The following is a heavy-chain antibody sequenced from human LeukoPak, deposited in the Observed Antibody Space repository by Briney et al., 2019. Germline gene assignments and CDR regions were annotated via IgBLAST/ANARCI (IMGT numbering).Heavy chain of an antibody. Sequence: ASVKVSCKAFGYTFIGYYMHWVRQAPGQGLEWMGWINPHSGGTNSEQNFQGRVTMSRDTSISTVYMELSRLRSDDTALYYCAREGVIGDGYNFFDYWGQGTLVTVSS. V-gene: IGHV1-2*02. CDR2: INPHSGGT. CDR3: AREGVIGDGYNFFDY. J-gene: IGHJ4*02. CDR1: GYTFIGYY. D-gene: IGHD5-24*01.